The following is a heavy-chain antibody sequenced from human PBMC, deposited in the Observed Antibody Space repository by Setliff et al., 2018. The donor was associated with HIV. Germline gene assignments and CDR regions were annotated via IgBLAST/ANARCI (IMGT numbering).Heavy chain of an antibody. CDR2: IDHSGST. V-gene: IGHV4-34*01. J-gene: IGHJ4*02. CDR1: GGSFSGYY. Sequence: LSLTCAVYGGSFSGYYWSWIRQPPGKGLEWIGEIDHSGSTNYNPSLKSRVTISVDTSKNQFSLKLSSVTAADTAVYYCARAEVDWLLTWWGQGTLVTVSS. CDR3: ARAEVDWLLTW. D-gene: IGHD3-9*01.